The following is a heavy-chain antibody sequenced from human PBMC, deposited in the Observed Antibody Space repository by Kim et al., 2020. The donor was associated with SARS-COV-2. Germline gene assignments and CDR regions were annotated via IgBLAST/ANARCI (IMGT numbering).Heavy chain of an antibody. Sequence: GGSLRLSCAAASGFSFDDYGMSWVRQAPGTGLEWVSGINWNGGSTGYADSVKGRFTISRDNAKKSLYLQMNSVRAEDTAFYHCARGFYKGPFDYWGQGILVTVSS. CDR3: ARGFYKGPFDY. J-gene: IGHJ4*02. D-gene: IGHD1-20*01. CDR2: INWNGGST. V-gene: IGHV3-20*01. CDR1: GFSFDDYG.